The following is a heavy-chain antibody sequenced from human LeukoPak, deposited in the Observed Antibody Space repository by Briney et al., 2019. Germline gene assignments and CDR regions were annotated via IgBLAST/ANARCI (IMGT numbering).Heavy chain of an antibody. D-gene: IGHD1-1*01. J-gene: IGHJ3*02. CDR3: ARLSWNRAFDI. V-gene: IGHV3-73*01. CDR2: IRSKTYNYAT. Sequence: GGSLRLSCAASGFTFSGSAMHWVRQASGKGLEWVGHIRSKTYNYATAYAESLKGRFAISRDDSKNTAYLQMDGLKTEDTAMYYCARLSWNRAFDIWGQGTMVTVSS. CDR1: GFTFSGSA.